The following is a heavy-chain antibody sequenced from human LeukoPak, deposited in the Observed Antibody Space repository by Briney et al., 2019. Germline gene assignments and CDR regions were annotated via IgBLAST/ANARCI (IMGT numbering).Heavy chain of an antibody. Sequence: SETLSLTCAVYGGSFSGYYWSWIRQPPGKGLEWIGEINHSGSTNYNPSLKSRVNISLNTSKNHFSLNLRSVTTADTAVYYCAGASVAAANCWFDPWDQGTLVTVSS. V-gene: IGHV4-34*01. J-gene: IGHJ5*02. D-gene: IGHD6-13*01. CDR3: AGASVAAANCWFDP. CDR2: INHSGST. CDR1: GGSFSGYY.